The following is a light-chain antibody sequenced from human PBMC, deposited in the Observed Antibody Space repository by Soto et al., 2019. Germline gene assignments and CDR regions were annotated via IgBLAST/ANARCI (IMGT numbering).Light chain of an antibody. CDR2: DVS. J-gene: IGLJ2*01. Sequence: QSALTQPASVSGSPGQSITISCIGTSSDVGGYNYISWYQQHAGKAPKLMIYDVSSRPSGVSDRFSGSKSGNTASLTISGLQAEDEADYYCSSYTLRGEVFGGGTKLTVL. V-gene: IGLV2-14*01. CDR1: SSDVGGYNY. CDR3: SSYTLRGEV.